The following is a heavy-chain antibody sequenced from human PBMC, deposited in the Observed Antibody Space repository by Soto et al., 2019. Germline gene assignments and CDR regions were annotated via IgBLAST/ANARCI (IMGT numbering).Heavy chain of an antibody. CDR1: GYSFTSYW. J-gene: IGHJ4*02. V-gene: IGHV5-10-1*01. CDR3: ARQESIAALNADY. Sequence: PGESLKISCQGSGYSFTSYWISWVRQMPGKGLERMGRIDPSDSYTNYSPSFQGHVTISADKSISTAYLQWSSLKASDTAMYYCARQESIAALNADYWGQGTLVTVSS. CDR2: IDPSDSYT. D-gene: IGHD6-6*01.